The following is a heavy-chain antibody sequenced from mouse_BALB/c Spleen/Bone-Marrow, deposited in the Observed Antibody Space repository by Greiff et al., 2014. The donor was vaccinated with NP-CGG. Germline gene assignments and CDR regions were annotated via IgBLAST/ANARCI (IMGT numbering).Heavy chain of an antibody. CDR2: IGVGGTYT. CDR3: ARPFTTVVATVFAY. CDR1: GFSFSGYG. D-gene: IGHD1-1*01. Sequence: VQLKESGGDLVKPGGSLKLSCAASGFSFSGYGMSWVRQTPDKRVGWGATIGVGGTYTYYPDSVKGRFTISRDNAKITLYLRMSSLKSEDTAMYYCARPFTTVVATVFAYWGQGTLVTVSA. J-gene: IGHJ3*01. V-gene: IGHV5-6*01.